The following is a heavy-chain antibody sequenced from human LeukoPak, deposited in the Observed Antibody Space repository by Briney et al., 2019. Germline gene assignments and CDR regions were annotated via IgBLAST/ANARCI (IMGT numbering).Heavy chain of an antibody. CDR2: INHSGST. V-gene: IGHV4-34*01. CDR3: ARLGYGSGSYYNFGY. CDR1: GESFSGYY. D-gene: IGHD3-10*01. J-gene: IGHJ4*02. Sequence: SETLSLTCAVYGESFSGYYWSWIRQPPGKGLEWIGEINHSGSTNYNPSLKSRVTISVDTSKNQFSLKLSSVTAADTAVYYCARLGYGSGSYYNFGYWGQGTLVTVSS.